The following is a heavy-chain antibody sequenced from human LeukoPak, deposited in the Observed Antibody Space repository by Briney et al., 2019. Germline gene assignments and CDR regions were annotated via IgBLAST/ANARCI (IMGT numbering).Heavy chain of an antibody. CDR1: GGSFRGYY. Sequence: SETLSLTCAVYGGSFRGYYWSWIRQPPGKGLEWIGEINHSGSTNYNPSLKSRVTISVDTSKNQFSLKLSSVTAADTAVYYCARAPYYYDSRPDYWGQGTLVTVSS. J-gene: IGHJ4*02. CDR3: ARAPYYYDSRPDY. V-gene: IGHV4-34*01. CDR2: INHSGST. D-gene: IGHD3-22*01.